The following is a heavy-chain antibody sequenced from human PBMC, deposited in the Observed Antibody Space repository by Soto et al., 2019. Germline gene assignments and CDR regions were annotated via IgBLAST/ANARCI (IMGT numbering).Heavy chain of an antibody. CDR2: VYYTGST. Sequence: ETLSLTCTVSGDSISTFYWGWMRQSPGKELEWIGYVYYTGSTNYNPSLKSRVTISVDRSKNQFSLKLTSANAADTAVYYCARGRTVRNYADDSSDYFYFFDYWGQGTQVTVSS. D-gene: IGHD3-22*01. CDR1: GDSISTFY. CDR3: ARGRTVRNYADDSSDYFYFFDY. J-gene: IGHJ4*02. V-gene: IGHV4-59*01.